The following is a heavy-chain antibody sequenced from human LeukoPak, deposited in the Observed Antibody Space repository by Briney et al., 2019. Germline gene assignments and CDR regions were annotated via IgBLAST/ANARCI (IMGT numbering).Heavy chain of an antibody. CDR3: ARVVGFGELYDY. Sequence: SQTLSLTCTVYGGSISSGDCYWSWIRQPPGKGLEWIGYIYYSGSTYYNPSLKSRVTISVDTSKNQFSLKLSSVTAADTAVYYCARVVGFGELYDYWGQGTLVTVSS. D-gene: IGHD3-10*01. CDR1: GGSISSGDCY. V-gene: IGHV4-30-4*08. CDR2: IYYSGST. J-gene: IGHJ4*02.